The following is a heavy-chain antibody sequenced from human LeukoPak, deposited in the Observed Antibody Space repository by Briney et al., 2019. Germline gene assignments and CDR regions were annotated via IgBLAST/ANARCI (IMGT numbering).Heavy chain of an antibody. CDR3: AREIQLWPHSGMDV. D-gene: IGHD5-18*01. Sequence: GGSLRLSCAASGFTFSSYSMNWVRQAPGKGLEWVSYISSSSSTIYYADSVKGRFTISRDNAKNSLYLQMNSLRAEDTAVYYCAREIQLWPHSGMDVCGQGTTVTVS. CDR2: ISSSSSTI. CDR1: GFTFSSYS. J-gene: IGHJ6*02. V-gene: IGHV3-48*01.